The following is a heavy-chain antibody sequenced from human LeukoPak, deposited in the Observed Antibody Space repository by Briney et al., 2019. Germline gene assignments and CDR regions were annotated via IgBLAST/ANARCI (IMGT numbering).Heavy chain of an antibody. CDR1: GYSFSSYY. Sequence: GASVTVSCTASGYSFSSYYMHWVRQAPGQGIEWMGIINPSGDSTTYAQKFQGRVTMARDTYTRKVYMEQSSLRSEDTAVYYCARENDYGNNWFDPWGQGTLVTVSS. CDR3: ARENDYGNNWFDP. CDR2: INPSGDST. J-gene: IGHJ5*02. D-gene: IGHD4-17*01. V-gene: IGHV1-46*01.